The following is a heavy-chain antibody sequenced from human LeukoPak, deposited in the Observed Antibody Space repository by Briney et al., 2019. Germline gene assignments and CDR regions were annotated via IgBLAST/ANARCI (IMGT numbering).Heavy chain of an antibody. CDR3: ARGQWLYYFDY. V-gene: IGHV4-59*01. Sequence: SETLSLTCTVSGGSISSYYWSWIRQPPGKGLEWIGYIYYSGSTNYNPSLKSRVTISVDRSKNQFSLKLSSVTAADTAVYYCARGQWLYYFDYWGQGTLVTVSS. J-gene: IGHJ4*02. CDR1: GGSISSYY. CDR2: IYYSGST. D-gene: IGHD6-19*01.